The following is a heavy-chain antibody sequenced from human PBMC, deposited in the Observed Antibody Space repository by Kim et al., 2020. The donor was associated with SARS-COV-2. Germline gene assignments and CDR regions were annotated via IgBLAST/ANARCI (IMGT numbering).Heavy chain of an antibody. D-gene: IGHD2-8*01. V-gene: IGHV4-59*13. CDR3: ASARHVYYFDY. CDR1: GGSISSYY. Sequence: SETLSLTCTVSGGSISSYYWSWIRQPPGKGLEWIGYIYYSGSTNYNPSLKSRVTISVDTSKNQFSLKLSSVTAADTAVYYCASARHVYYFDYWGQGTLVTVSS. CDR2: IYYSGST. J-gene: IGHJ4*02.